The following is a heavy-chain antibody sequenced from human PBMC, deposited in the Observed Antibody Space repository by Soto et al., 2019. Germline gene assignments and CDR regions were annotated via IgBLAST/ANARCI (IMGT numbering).Heavy chain of an antibody. D-gene: IGHD3-10*01. CDR1: GGSISSYY. Sequence: PSGTLSLTCTVSGGSISSYYWSWIRQPPGKGLEWIGYIYYSGNTNYNPSLKSRVTISVDTSKNQFSLKLSSVTAADTAVYYCARRVKYGSGRRPAYYFDYWGQGTLVTVSA. J-gene: IGHJ4*02. V-gene: IGHV4-59*01. CDR3: ARRVKYGSGRRPAYYFDY. CDR2: IYYSGNT.